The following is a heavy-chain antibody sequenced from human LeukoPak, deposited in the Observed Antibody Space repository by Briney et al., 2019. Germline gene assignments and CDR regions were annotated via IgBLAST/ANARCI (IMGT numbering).Heavy chain of an antibody. J-gene: IGHJ4*02. CDR2: INPNSGGT. CDR3: ARDSRDGYYRPDYFDY. CDR1: GYTFTGYY. V-gene: IGHV1-2*02. D-gene: IGHD5-24*01. Sequence: ASVKVSCKASGYTFTGYYMHWVRQAPGQGLEWMGWINPNSGGTNYAQKFQGRVTMTRDTSISTAYMELSRLRSDDTAVYYCARDSRDGYYRPDYFDYWGQGILVTVSS.